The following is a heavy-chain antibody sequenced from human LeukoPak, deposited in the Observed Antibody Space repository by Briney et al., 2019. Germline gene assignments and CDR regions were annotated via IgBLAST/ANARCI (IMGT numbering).Heavy chain of an antibody. CDR3: ARLVDYYDSSGYSPANAFDI. CDR2: IYYSGST. V-gene: IGHV4-59*05. Sequence: PSETLSLTCTVSGGSISSYYWSWVRQPPGKGLEWIGSIYYSGSTYYNPSLKSRVTISVDTSKNQFSLKLSSVTAADTAVYYCARLVDYYDSSGYSPANAFDIWGQGTMVTVSS. CDR1: GGSISSYY. D-gene: IGHD3-22*01. J-gene: IGHJ3*02.